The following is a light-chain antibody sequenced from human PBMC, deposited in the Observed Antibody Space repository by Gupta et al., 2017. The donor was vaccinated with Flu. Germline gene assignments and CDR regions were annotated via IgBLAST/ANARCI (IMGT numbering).Light chain of an antibody. CDR3: QQYNNWPRT. CDR1: QSVSSN. J-gene: IGKJ1*01. CDR2: GAS. Sequence: EIEMPQSLAPLSVYTGERATLSCRASQSVSSNLAWYQQKPGQAPRLLIYGASTRATGIPARFSGSGSGTEFTLTISSLQSEDFAVYYCQQYNNWPRTFGQGTKVEIK. V-gene: IGKV3-15*01.